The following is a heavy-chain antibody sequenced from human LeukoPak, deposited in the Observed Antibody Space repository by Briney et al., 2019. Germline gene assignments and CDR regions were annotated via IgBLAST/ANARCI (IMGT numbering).Heavy chain of an antibody. CDR3: ARIPHYWYFDL. J-gene: IGHJ2*01. CDR2: ISSGSSAM. Sequence: PGGSLRLSFAASGFTISRYNMNWVRQAPGKGLEWVSYISSGSSAMYYADSVKGRFTVSTDNAKNSLYLQMTSLRAEDTAVYYCARIPHYWYFDLWGRGTLVTVSS. CDR1: GFTISRYN. V-gene: IGHV3-48*01.